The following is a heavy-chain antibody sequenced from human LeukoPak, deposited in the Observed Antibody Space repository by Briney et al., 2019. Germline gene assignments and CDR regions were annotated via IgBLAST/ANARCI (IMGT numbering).Heavy chain of an antibody. CDR1: GGTFSSYA. J-gene: IGHJ4*02. Sequence: ASVKVSCKASGGTFSSYAISWVRQAPGQGLEWMGWISAYNGNTNYAQKLQGRVTMTTDTSTSTAYMELRSLRSDDTAVYYCARVRGGYNLLEFDYWGQGTLVTVSS. CDR2: ISAYNGNT. V-gene: IGHV1-18*01. D-gene: IGHD5-24*01. CDR3: ARVRGGYNLLEFDY.